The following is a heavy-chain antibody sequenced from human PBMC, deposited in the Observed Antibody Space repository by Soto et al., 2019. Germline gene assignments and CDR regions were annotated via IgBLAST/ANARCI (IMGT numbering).Heavy chain of an antibody. D-gene: IGHD5-12*01. V-gene: IGHV3-30*18. J-gene: IGHJ4*02. CDR2: ISYDGSNK. CDR3: AKDRAPGYSGYDWGYFDY. CDR1: GFTFSSYG. Sequence: QVQLVESGGGVVQPGRSLRLSCAASGFTFSSYGMHWVRQAPGKGLEWVAVISYDGSNKYYADSVKVRFTISRDNSKNTLYLQMHSLRAEDTAVYYCAKDRAPGYSGYDWGYFDYWGQGTLVTVSS.